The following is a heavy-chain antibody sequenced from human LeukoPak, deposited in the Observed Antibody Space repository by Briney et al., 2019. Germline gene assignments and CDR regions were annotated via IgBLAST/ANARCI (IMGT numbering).Heavy chain of an antibody. J-gene: IGHJ4*02. CDR1: GFTFSSYW. D-gene: IGHD3-22*01. Sequence: GGSLRLSCAASGFTFSSYWMSWVRQAPGKGLEWVANIKQDGSEKYYVDSVKGRFTISRDNAKNSLYLQMNSLRAEDTAVYYCARVGGLYDSSGHGGNDYWGQGTLVTVSS. CDR3: ARVGGLYDSSGHGGNDY. CDR2: IKQDGSEK. V-gene: IGHV3-7*01.